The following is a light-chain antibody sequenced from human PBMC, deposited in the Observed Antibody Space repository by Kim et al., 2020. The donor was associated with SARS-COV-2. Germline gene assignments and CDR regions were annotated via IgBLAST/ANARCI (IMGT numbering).Light chain of an antibody. CDR3: SSYTSSSTLV. V-gene: IGLV2-14*03. CDR2: DVS. J-gene: IGLJ2*01. Sequence: PSITISYTGTSSDVGGYNYVSWYQQHPGKAPKLMIYDVSNRPSGVSNRFSGSKSGNTASLTISGLQAEDEADYYCSSYTSSSTLVFGGGTQLTVL. CDR1: SSDVGGYNY.